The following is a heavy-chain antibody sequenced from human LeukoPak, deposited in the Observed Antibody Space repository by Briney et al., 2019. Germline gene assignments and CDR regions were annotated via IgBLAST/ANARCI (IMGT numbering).Heavy chain of an antibody. CDR1: GGSISSSSYY. CDR2: IYYSGYT. Sequence: SETLPLTCTVSGGSISSSSYYWGWIRQPPGKGLEWIGSIYYSGYTYYNPSLKSRVTISVDTSKNQFSLKLTSVTATDTAVYYCARRSGIAVAGAFDYWGQGTLVTVSS. J-gene: IGHJ4*02. D-gene: IGHD6-19*01. CDR3: ARRSGIAVAGAFDY. V-gene: IGHV4-39*07.